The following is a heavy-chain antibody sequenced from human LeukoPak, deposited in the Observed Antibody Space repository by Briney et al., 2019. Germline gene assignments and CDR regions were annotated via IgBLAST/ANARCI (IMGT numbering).Heavy chain of an antibody. CDR1: GGSISSYY. J-gene: IGHJ6*03. CDR2: IYYSGST. Sequence: PSETLSLTCTVSGGSISSYYWSWIRQPPGKGLEWIGYIYYSGSTNYNPSLKSRVTISVDTSKNQFSLKLSSVTAADTAVYYCARGPPRRSYYYYYMDVWGKGTTVTVSS. V-gene: IGHV4-59*12. CDR3: ARGPPRRSYYYYYMDV.